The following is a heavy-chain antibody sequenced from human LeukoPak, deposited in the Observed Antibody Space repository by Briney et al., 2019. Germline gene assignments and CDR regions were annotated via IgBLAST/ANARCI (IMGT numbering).Heavy chain of an antibody. Sequence: GGSLRLSCAASGFIVSSNYMNWVRQAPGKGLEWVSVIYSGGSTYYADSVKGRFTISRDNSKNTVYLQMNSLRAEDTAVYYCARDSDTETGWYYYGMDVWGQGTTVTVSS. D-gene: IGHD2-8*02. CDR2: IYSGGST. CDR3: ARDSDTETGWYYYGMDV. CDR1: GFIVSSNY. V-gene: IGHV3-53*01. J-gene: IGHJ6*02.